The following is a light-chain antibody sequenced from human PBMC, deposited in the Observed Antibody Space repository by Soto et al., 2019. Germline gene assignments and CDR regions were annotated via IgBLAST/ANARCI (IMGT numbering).Light chain of an antibody. CDR1: SSNIGSNT. CDR2: SNN. Sequence: QSVLTQPPSASGTPGQRVTISCSGSSSNIGSNTVNWYQQLPGTAPKLLIYSNNQRPSGVPHRFSGSKSGTSASLAISGLQSEDEADYYCAAWDDSLNGRAYVFGTGIKLTVL. J-gene: IGLJ1*01. V-gene: IGLV1-44*01. CDR3: AAWDDSLNGRAYV.